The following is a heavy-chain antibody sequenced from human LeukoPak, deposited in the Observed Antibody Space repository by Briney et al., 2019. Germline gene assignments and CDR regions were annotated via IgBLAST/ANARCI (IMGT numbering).Heavy chain of an antibody. CDR2: IKQDGSEK. D-gene: IGHD6-6*01. CDR3: ATEVHYSGSWYFDY. V-gene: IGHV3-7*01. J-gene: IGHJ4*02. Sequence: GGSLRLSCAASGFTFSSYWMSWVREAPGKGLEWVANIKQDGSEKYYVDSVKGRFTISRDNAKNSLYLQMNGLRAEDTAVYYCATEVHYSGSWYFDYWGQGTLVTVSS. CDR1: GFTFSSYW.